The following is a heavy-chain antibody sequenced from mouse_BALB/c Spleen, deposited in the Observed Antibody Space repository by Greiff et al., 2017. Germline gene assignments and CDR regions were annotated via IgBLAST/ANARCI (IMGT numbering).Heavy chain of an antibody. CDR2: ISSGGSYT. J-gene: IGHJ2*01. D-gene: IGHD2-2*01. CDR1: GFTFSSYG. CDR3: ASAIYYGYDGFDY. Sequence: DVQLVESGGDLVKPGGSLKLSCAASGFTFSSYGMSWVRQTPDKRLEWVATISSGGSYTYYPDSVKGRFTISRDNAKNTLYLQMSSLKSEDTAMYYCASAIYYGYDGFDYWGQGTTLTVSS. V-gene: IGHV5-6*01.